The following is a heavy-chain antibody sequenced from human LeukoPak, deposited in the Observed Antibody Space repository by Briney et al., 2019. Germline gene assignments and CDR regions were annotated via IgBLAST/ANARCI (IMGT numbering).Heavy chain of an antibody. CDR1: GFTFTSYA. CDR2: ISGGGEYT. D-gene: IGHD1-1*01. V-gene: IGHV3-23*01. CDR3: AKPRAMTTGVGRYFDL. J-gene: IGHJ2*01. Sequence: GGSLRLSCGASGFTFTSYAMSWIRQAPGKGLEWVSAISGGGEYTYYGDSVKGRFTISRDNSKNTLYLQMNSLRAEDTATYYCAKPRAMTTGVGRYFDLWGRGTLVTVSS.